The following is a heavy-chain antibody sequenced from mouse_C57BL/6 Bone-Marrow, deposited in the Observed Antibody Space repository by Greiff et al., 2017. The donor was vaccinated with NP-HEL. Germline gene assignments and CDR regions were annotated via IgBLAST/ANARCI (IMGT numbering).Heavy chain of an antibody. Sequence: QVQLKESGAELVRPGASVTLSCKASGYTFTDYEMHWVKQTPVHGLEWIGAIDPETGGTAYNQKFKGKAILTADKSSSTAYMELRSLTSEDSAVYYCTRWGGNWYFDVWGTGTTVTVSS. V-gene: IGHV1-15*01. CDR2: IDPETGGT. CDR3: TRWGGNWYFDV. J-gene: IGHJ1*03. CDR1: GYTFTDYE.